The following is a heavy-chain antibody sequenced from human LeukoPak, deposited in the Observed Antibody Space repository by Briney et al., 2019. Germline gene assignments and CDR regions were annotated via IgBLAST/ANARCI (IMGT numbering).Heavy chain of an antibody. CDR2: IGSSGSTI. CDR3: ARDPGYSSTGVDAFDI. V-gene: IGHV3-48*03. D-gene: IGHD6-13*01. J-gene: IGHJ3*02. CDR1: GFTFPSYE. Sequence: GGSLRLSCAASGFTFPSYEMNWVRQAPGKGLEWVSYIGSSGSTIFYADSVKGRFTISRDNAKNSLYLQMNSLRAEDTAVYYCARDPGYSSTGVDAFDIWGRGTMVTVSS.